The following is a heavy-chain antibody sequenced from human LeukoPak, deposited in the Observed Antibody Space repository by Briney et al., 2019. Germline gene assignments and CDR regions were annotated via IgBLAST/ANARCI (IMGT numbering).Heavy chain of an antibody. Sequence: PSETLSLTCTVHGGPISSYYWSWIRQPPGKGLEWIGYIYYSGSPNYNPSLKSRVTISVDTSKNQFSLKLSSVTAADTAVYYCARATLIAAAGNWFDPWGQGTLVTVSS. J-gene: IGHJ5*02. CDR2: IYYSGSP. V-gene: IGHV4-59*01. D-gene: IGHD6-13*01. CDR3: ARATLIAAAGNWFDP. CDR1: GGPISSYY.